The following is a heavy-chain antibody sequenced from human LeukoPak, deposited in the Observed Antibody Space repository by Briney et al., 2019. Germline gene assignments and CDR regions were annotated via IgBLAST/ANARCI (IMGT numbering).Heavy chain of an antibody. CDR3: ASLTYYFDSSGYYPGYFQH. J-gene: IGHJ1*01. CDR2: ISSSNSYT. CDR1: GFTFSDNY. D-gene: IGHD3-22*01. V-gene: IGHV3-11*03. Sequence: GGSLRLSCAASGFTFSDNYMSWIRKAPGKGLEWVSYISSSNSYTNYADSVKGRFYADSVKGRFTISRDNAKNSLYLQMNSLRAEDTAVYYCASLTYYFDSSGYYPGYFQHWGQGTLVTVSS.